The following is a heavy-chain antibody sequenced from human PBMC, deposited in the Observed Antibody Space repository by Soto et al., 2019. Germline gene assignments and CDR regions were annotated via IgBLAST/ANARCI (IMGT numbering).Heavy chain of an antibody. D-gene: IGHD2-21*02. J-gene: IGHJ4*02. V-gene: IGHV4-59*02. CDR2: IFYSGST. Sequence: SETLSLTCTVSGGSVNSYYWSWIRQPPGKGLEWVGYIFYSGSTKSNPSLKSRVTMSVDMSKNQFSLRLTSVTAADTAVYYCARVFPSYCGGDCSYFNSWGQGTLVTVSS. CDR3: ARVFPSYCGGDCSYFNS. CDR1: GGSVNSYY.